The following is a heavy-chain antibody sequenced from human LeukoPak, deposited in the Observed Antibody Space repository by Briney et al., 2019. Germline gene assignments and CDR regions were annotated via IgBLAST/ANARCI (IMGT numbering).Heavy chain of an antibody. V-gene: IGHV1-69*05. J-gene: IGHJ3*02. CDR3: ARGLVSGAFDI. D-gene: IGHD6-25*01. CDR2: IIPIFGTA. CDR1: GGTFSSYA. Sequence: PVASVKVSCKASGGTFSSYAISWVRQAPGQGLEWMGGIIPIFGTANYAQKFQGSVTITTDESTSTAYMELSSLRSEDTAVYYCARGLVSGAFDIWGQGTMVTVSS.